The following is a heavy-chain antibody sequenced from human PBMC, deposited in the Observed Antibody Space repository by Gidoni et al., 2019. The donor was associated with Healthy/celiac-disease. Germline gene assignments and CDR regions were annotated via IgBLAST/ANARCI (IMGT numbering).Heavy chain of an antibody. V-gene: IGHV4-59*01. CDR1: GGSISSYY. CDR2: IYYSGRT. Sequence: QVQLQESGPGLVKPSETLSITCTVSGGSISSYYGSLILQPPGKGLEWIGYIYYSGRTNYNTSLNSLVTISVATSKNPFSLKLSSVTASDPSVYYCARVRYIGSYRLPGWFDPWGQGTLVTVSS. J-gene: IGHJ5*02. CDR3: ARVRYIGSYRLPGWFDP. D-gene: IGHD1-26*01.